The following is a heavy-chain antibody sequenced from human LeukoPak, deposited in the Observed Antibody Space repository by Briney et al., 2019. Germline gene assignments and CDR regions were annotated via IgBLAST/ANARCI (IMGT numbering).Heavy chain of an antibody. CDR2: IGTASDT. J-gene: IGHJ6*03. CDR3: ARGPPRGKYYYMDV. Sequence: QPGGSLRLSCAASGFTFSSFDMHWVRQPTGQGLEWVSIIGTASDTYYPGSVEGRFTLSRDNAKNSLYLQMNSLTAGDTAVYYCARGPPRGKYYYMDVWGKGTTVTVSS. D-gene: IGHD1-1*01. V-gene: IGHV3-13*01. CDR1: GFTFSSFD.